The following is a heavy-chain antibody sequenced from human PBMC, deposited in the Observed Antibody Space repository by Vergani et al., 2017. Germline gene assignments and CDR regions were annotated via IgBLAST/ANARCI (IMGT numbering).Heavy chain of an antibody. V-gene: IGHV1-2*02. D-gene: IGHD4-11*01. Sequence: QVQLVQSGAEVKKPGASVKVSCKASGYTFTGYYMHWVRQAPGQGLEWMGWINPNSGGTNYAQKLQGRVTMTTDTSTSRAYMELRSLRSDDTAVYYCARTYSNYNWFDPWGQGTLVTVSS. J-gene: IGHJ5*02. CDR3: ARTYSNYNWFDP. CDR2: INPNSGGT. CDR1: GYTFTGYY.